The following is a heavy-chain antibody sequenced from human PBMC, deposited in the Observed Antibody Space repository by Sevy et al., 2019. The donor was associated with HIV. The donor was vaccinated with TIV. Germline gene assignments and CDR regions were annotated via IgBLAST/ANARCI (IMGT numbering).Heavy chain of an antibody. D-gene: IGHD5-18*01. J-gene: IGHJ4*02. Sequence: GESLKISCAASGFTVSSNYMSWVRQAPGKGLEWVSVIYSGGSTYYADSVKGRFTISRDNSKNTLYLQMNSLRAEDTAVYYCARVAGYSYAKGLPFDYWGQGTLVTVSS. CDR2: IYSGGST. CDR1: GFTVSSNY. V-gene: IGHV3-53*01. CDR3: ARVAGYSYAKGLPFDY.